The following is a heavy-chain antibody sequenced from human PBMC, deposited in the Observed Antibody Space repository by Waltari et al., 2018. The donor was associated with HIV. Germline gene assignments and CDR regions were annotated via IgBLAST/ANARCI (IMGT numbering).Heavy chain of an antibody. V-gene: IGHV3-21*01. CDR1: GFTFNSNS. CDR3: ARDSRDNSWSLNVVAP. J-gene: IGHJ5*02. Sequence: EVQLVESGGGPVKPGGSLRLSCRASGFTFNSNSLNWVRRAPGKGLEWISSISSSGTVTNYADSVKGPFTISGENANKSVYLQMISLRAEDAAVYYCARDSRDNSWSLNVVAPWGQGTLVTVAS. CDR2: ISSSGTVT. D-gene: IGHD6-13*01.